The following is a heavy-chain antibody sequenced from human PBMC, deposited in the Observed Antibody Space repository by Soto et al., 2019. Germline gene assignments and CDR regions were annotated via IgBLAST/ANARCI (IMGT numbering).Heavy chain of an antibody. CDR2: FIPVYRTL. V-gene: IGHV1-69*13. J-gene: IGHJ4*02. D-gene: IGHD3-3*01. CDR1: GGSFGNSA. CDR3: ATGVIWIGYFTVDS. Sequence: SVKVSCKASGGSFGNSAINWVRQTPGQGLEWLGGFIPVYRTLNYAQKFQGRVTITADESTGTAYMTMSSLASDDTAVYYCATGVIWIGYFTVDSWGQGTRVTVSS.